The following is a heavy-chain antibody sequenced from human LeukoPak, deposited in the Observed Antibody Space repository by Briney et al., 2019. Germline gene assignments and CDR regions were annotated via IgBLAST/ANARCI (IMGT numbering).Heavy chain of an antibody. D-gene: IGHD3-22*01. J-gene: IGHJ4*02. Sequence: GASVRVSCKASGYTFTSYGISWVRQAPGQGLEWMGWISAYNGNTNYAQKLQGRVTMTTDTSTSTAYMELRSLRSDDTAVYYCARDWVPYYYDSSGYLDYFDYWGQGTLVTVSS. CDR1: GYTFTSYG. CDR3: ARDWVPYYYDSSGYLDYFDY. V-gene: IGHV1-18*01. CDR2: ISAYNGNT.